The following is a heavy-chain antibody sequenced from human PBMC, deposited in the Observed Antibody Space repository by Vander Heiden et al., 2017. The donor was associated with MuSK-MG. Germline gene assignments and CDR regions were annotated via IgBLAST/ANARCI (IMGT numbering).Heavy chain of an antibody. CDR2: ISYRGST. J-gene: IGHJ5*02. V-gene: IGHV4-59*01. Sequence: HVQLPESGPGLVKPSETLSLTCTVSGDSISGYSWNWIRQPPGKGLEWVGYISYRGSTNYNPALMSRLTISVDTSKNQCSLKLTSGSAADTAVYYCARGGGGSGWYDDGGQGTLVAVSS. CDR1: GDSISGYS. CDR3: ARGGGGSGWYDD. D-gene: IGHD6-19*01.